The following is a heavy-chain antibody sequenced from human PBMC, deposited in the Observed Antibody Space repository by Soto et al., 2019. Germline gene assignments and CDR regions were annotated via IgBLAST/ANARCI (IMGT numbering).Heavy chain of an antibody. Sequence: EVQLLESGGGLVQPGGSLTLSCTASGFTFNMYAMSWVRQAPGKALEWVSAITGSGVSTYYADSVKGRFTISRDNSKNSLYLQMNSLRAEDTAVYYCARLHDRGVFAHLGQGTRVTVSS. CDR1: GFTFNMYA. CDR2: ITGSGVST. CDR3: ARLHDRGVFAH. V-gene: IGHV3-23*01. J-gene: IGHJ1*01.